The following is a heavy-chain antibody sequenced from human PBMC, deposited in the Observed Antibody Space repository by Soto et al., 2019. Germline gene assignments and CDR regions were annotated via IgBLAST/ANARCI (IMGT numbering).Heavy chain of an antibody. D-gene: IGHD3-16*01. CDR2: ISSDGSNT. J-gene: IGHJ4*02. CDR1: GFTFSSFA. Sequence: QVQLVESGGGVVQPGRSLRLSCAASGFTFSSFAMHWVRQTPGKGLEWVAVISSDGSNTYYGDSVRGRFTFSRDNSKNTLYLQMNSLGPEDTAVYYCAKSNGRYVDSWGQGTLVTVSS. V-gene: IGHV3-30*18. CDR3: AKSNGRYVDS.